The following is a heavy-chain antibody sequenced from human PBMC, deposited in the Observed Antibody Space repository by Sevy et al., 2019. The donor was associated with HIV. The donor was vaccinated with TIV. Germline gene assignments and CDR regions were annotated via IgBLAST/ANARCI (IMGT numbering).Heavy chain of an antibody. D-gene: IGHD1-26*01. J-gene: IGHJ4*02. V-gene: IGHV3-23*01. Sequence: GGSLRLSCAASGFTFSSYAMNWVRQAPGKGLEWVSGISGSGGTTYYADSVKGRCTITRDNAKNKLYLQMNTLRAKDTAVYYCSKDLVGATYYFDYWGQGTLVTVSS. CDR1: GFTFSSYA. CDR3: SKDLVGATYYFDY. CDR2: ISGSGGTT.